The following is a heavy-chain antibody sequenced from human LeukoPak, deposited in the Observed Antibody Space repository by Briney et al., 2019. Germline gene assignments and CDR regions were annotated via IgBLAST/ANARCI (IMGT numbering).Heavy chain of an antibody. CDR1: GFTFSNYR. Sequence: GGSLGLSCAASGFTFSNYRMNWVRQAPGKGLEWVSSISSSSIYIYYADSLKGRFTISRDNAKNSLYLQMNSLRAEDTAVYYCARGRDGYNLVDAFDIWGQGIMVTVSS. CDR3: ARGRDGYNLVDAFDI. J-gene: IGHJ3*02. D-gene: IGHD5-24*01. V-gene: IGHV3-21*01. CDR2: ISSSSIYI.